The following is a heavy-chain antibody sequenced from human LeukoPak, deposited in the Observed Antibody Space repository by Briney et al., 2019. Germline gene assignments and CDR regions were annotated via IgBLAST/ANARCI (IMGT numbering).Heavy chain of an antibody. D-gene: IGHD1-26*01. CDR1: GFTFRSYG. CDR3: AKDSSGNYSTELDY. V-gene: IGHV3-30*02. CDR2: IWYDGSTN. Sequence: GGSLRLSCAASGFTFRSYGMHWVRQAPGKGLEWVTFIWYDGSTNYYADSVKGRFTISRDNSKNTLYLQMNSLRAEDTAVYYCAKDSSGNYSTELDYWGQGTLVTVSS. J-gene: IGHJ4*02.